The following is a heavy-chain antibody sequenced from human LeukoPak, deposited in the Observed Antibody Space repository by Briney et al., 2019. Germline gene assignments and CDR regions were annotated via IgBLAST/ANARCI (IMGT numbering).Heavy chain of an antibody. CDR1: GGSISSHY. CDR2: IYYSGST. J-gene: IGHJ6*03. CDR3: ARGASRDTAMVLYYYYYMDV. D-gene: IGHD5-18*01. V-gene: IGHV4-59*11. Sequence: PSETLSLTCTVSGGSISSHYWSWIRQPPGKGLEWIGYIYYSGSTNYNPSLKSRVTISVDTSKNQFSLKLSSVTAADTAVYYCARGASRDTAMVLYYYYYMDVWGKGTMVTVSS.